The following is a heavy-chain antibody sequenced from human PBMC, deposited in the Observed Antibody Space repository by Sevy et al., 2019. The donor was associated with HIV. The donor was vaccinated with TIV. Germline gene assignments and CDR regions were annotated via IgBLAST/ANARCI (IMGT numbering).Heavy chain of an antibody. Sequence: ASVKVSCKASGYTFTSYAMHWVRQAPGQRLEWMGWINAGNGNTKYSPKFQGRVTITRDTSASTAYMELSRLRSEDTAVYYCARKSVLLWFGEGSDAFDIWGQGTMVTVSS. CDR2: INAGNGNT. J-gene: IGHJ3*02. CDR1: GYTFTSYA. D-gene: IGHD3-10*01. V-gene: IGHV1-3*01. CDR3: ARKSVLLWFGEGSDAFDI.